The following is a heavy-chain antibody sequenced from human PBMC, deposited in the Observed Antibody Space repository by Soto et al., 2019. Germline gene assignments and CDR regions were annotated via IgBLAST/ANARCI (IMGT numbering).Heavy chain of an antibody. J-gene: IGHJ6*02. V-gene: IGHV1-69*12. Sequence: QVQLVQSGAEVKKPGSSVKVSCKASGGTFSSYAISWVRQAPGQGLEWMGGIIPNFGTANYAQKFQGRVTITADESTSTAYMELSSLRSEDTAVYYCASRAFLVVTAGAEDYYGMDVWGQGTTVTVSS. CDR3: ASRAFLVVTAGAEDYYGMDV. CDR2: IIPNFGTA. CDR1: GGTFSSYA. D-gene: IGHD2-21*02.